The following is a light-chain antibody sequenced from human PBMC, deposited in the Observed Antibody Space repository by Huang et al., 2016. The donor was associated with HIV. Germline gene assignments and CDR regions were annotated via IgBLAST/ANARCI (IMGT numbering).Light chain of an antibody. CDR3: QQSYSNTFT. CDR1: QSISSY. V-gene: IGKV1-39*01. Sequence: DILMTQSPSSLSASVGDRVIITCRASQSISSYLNWYQQQPGKAPNLLIYAASSLQSGVPSRFSGSGSGTDFTLTIRSLQPEDFATYYCQQSYSNTFTFGAGTKVDVK. CDR2: AAS. J-gene: IGKJ3*01.